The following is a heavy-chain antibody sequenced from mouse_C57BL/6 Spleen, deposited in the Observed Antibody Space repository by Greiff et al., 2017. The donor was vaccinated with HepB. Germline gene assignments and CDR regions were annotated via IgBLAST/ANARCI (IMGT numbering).Heavy chain of an antibody. CDR1: GYAFTNYL. D-gene: IGHD1-1*01. CDR2: INPGSGGT. CDR3: ARGGSSYPFAY. J-gene: IGHJ3*01. Sequence: QVQLQQSGAELVRPGTSVKVSCKASGYAFTNYLIEWVKQRPGQGLEWIGGINPGSGGTNYNEKFKGKATLTADKSSSTAYMQLSSLTSEDSAVYFCARGGSSYPFAYWGQGTLVTVSA. V-gene: IGHV1-54*01.